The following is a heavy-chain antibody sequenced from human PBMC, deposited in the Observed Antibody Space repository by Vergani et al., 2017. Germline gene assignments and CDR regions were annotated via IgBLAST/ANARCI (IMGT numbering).Heavy chain of an antibody. V-gene: IGHV3-43*01. CDR3: AKDMLSTTTLYAFDI. Sequence: EVQLVESGGVVVQPGGSLRLSCAASGFTFDDYTMHWVRQAPGKGLEWVSLISWDGGSTYYADSVKGRFTISRDNSKNSLYLQMNSLRTEDTALYYCAKDMLSTTTLYAFDIWGQGTMVTVSS. CDR2: ISWDGGST. CDR1: GFTFDDYT. D-gene: IGHD4-17*01. J-gene: IGHJ3*02.